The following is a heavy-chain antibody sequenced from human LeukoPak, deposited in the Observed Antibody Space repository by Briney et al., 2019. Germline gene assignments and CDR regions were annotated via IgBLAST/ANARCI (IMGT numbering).Heavy chain of an antibody. D-gene: IGHD4-17*01. J-gene: IGHJ4*02. V-gene: IGHV4-30-4*01. Sequence: SETLSLTCTVSGGSISSGDYYWSWIRQPPGKGREWIGYIYYSGSTYYNPSLKSRVTVSADTSKNQFSLKLKSVTAADTAVYYCARLSTTVPDFDYWGQGTLVTVSS. CDR2: IYYSGST. CDR1: GGSISSGDYY. CDR3: ARLSTTVPDFDY.